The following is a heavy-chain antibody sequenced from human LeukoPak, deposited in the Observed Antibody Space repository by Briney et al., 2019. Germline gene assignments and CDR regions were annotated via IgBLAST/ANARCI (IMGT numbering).Heavy chain of an antibody. D-gene: IGHD6-6*01. V-gene: IGHV3-33*01. CDR1: GFTFSSYG. J-gene: IGHJ6*02. CDR2: IWYDGSNK. CDR3: ARDFAPNGAARDYYYYGMDV. Sequence: GGSLRLSCAASGFTFSSYGMHWVRQAPGKGLEWVAVIWYDGSNKYYEDSVKGRFTISRDNSKNTLYLQMNSLRAEDTAVYYCARDFAPNGAARDYYYYGMDVWGQGTTVTVSS.